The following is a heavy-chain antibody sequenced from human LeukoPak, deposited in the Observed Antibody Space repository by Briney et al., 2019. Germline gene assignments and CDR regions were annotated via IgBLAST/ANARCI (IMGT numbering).Heavy chain of an antibody. V-gene: IGHV3-48*03. D-gene: IGHD3-3*01. CDR1: GFSVNNHE. J-gene: IGHJ5*01. CDR2: ISRGGSPV. CDR3: ARDYDFWSGYYSNWFDS. Sequence: PGGSLRLSCAASGFSVNNHEMNWVCQAPGKGLEWVAYISRGGSPVYYADSVKGRFTISTDNAKNSLYLQMNSLRAEDTAVYYCARDYDFWSGYYSNWFDSWGQGALVTVSS.